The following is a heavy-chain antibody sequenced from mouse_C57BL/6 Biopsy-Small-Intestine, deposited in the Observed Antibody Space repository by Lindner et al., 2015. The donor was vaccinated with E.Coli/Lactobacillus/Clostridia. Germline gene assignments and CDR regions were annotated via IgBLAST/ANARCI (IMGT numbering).Heavy chain of an antibody. D-gene: IGHD1-1*01. J-gene: IGHJ4*01. Sequence: VQLQESGAELVKPGASVKISCKASGYAFSRYWMNWVMQRPGKGLEWIGQIYPGDGDTNYNGNFKGKATLTADKSSSTANMQLSSLTSEDSAVYFCARGDYGSSYGGMDYWGQGTSVTVPS. CDR1: GYAFSRYW. CDR2: IYPGDGDT. CDR3: ARGDYGSSYGGMDY. V-gene: IGHV1-80*01.